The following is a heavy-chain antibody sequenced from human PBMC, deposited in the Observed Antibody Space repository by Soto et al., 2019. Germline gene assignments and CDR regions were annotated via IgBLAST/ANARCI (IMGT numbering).Heavy chain of an antibody. Sequence: QVQLQESGPGLVKPSQTLSLTCTVSGGSISSGGYYWSWIRQHPGKGLEWIGYIYYSGSTYYNPSLKSQFTISVDTSKNQFSLKLSSVTAADTAVYYCARLDRSLYGMDVWGQGTTVTVSS. D-gene: IGHD2-2*03. CDR3: ARLDRSLYGMDV. J-gene: IGHJ6*02. CDR2: IYYSGST. CDR1: GGSISSGGYY. V-gene: IGHV4-31*01.